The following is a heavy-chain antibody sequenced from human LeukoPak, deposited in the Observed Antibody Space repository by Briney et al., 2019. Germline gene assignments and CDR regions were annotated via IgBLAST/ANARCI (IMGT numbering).Heavy chain of an antibody. V-gene: IGHV4-30-4*08. D-gene: IGHD6-19*01. CDR2: IYYSGST. Sequence: SETPSLTCTVSGGSISSGDYYWSWIRQPPGKGLEWIGYIYYSGSTYYNPSLKSRVTISVDTSKNQFSLKLSSVTAADTAVYYCARDGLYYFDYWGQGTLVTVSS. CDR1: GGSISSGDYY. J-gene: IGHJ4*02. CDR3: ARDGLYYFDY.